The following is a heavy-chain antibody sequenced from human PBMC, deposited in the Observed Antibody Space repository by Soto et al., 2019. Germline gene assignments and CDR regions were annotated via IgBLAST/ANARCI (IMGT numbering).Heavy chain of an antibody. J-gene: IGHJ4*02. D-gene: IGHD1-1*01. CDR1: GFTFASYG. Sequence: GGSLRLSCAASGFTFASYGISWVRQAPGKGLEWVSGISGSGRNTFYADSVKGRFTISRDNSKNMMFLQMNSLRAEDTAIYYCAKTGGSGRTFWDNWGQGA. V-gene: IGHV3-23*01. CDR2: ISGSGRNT. CDR3: AKTGGSGRTFWDN.